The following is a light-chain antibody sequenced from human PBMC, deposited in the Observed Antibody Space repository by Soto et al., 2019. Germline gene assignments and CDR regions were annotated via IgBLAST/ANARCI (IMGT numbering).Light chain of an antibody. J-gene: IGLJ3*02. CDR2: RSD. Sequence: QPVVTQPPSASGTPGQRVTISCSGSSSNIGINNVSWYQQFPGTAPKLLIYRSDQRPSGVPDRFSGSKSGTSASLAISGLRSEDEADYYCAAWDDSLSGWVFGGGTKVTVL. CDR3: AAWDDSLSGWV. V-gene: IGLV1-47*01. CDR1: SSNIGINN.